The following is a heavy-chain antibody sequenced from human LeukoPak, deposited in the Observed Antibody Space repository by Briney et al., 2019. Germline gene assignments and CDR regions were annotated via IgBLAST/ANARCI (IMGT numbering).Heavy chain of an antibody. CDR3: ARRLLWFGEFGEYYFDY. J-gene: IGHJ4*02. CDR1: GYRFSSYW. V-gene: IGHV5-51*01. CDR2: INPGDSYI. Sequence: GESLKISCKGSGYRFSSYWIGWVRQMPGKGLEWMGIINPGDSYIRYGPSFQGQIIISVDKSIKTAYLQWGSLKASDTAMYYCARRLLWFGEFGEYYFDYWGQGTLVTVSS. D-gene: IGHD3-10*01.